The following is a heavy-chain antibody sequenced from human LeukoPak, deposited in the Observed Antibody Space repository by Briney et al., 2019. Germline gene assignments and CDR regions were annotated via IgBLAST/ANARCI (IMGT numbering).Heavy chain of an antibody. CDR2: IYYSGRN. D-gene: IGHD6-13*01. V-gene: IGHV4-39*01. Sequence: SETLSLTCTVSGGSISSSSYYWGWIRLPPGKGLEWIGCIYYSGRNYYNPSLKSRVTISVDTSKNQFSLKLSSVAAADTAVYYCARQGESGIAAAGVGYGMDVWGQGTTVTVSS. CDR3: ARQGESGIAAAGVGYGMDV. J-gene: IGHJ6*02. CDR1: GGSISSSSYY.